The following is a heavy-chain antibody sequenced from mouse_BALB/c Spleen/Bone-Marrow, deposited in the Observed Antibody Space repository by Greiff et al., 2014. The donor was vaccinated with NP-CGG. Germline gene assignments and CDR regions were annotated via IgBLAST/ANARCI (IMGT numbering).Heavy chain of an antibody. D-gene: IGHD1-1*01. V-gene: IGHV5-4*02. CDR1: GFTFSDYY. CDR2: ISDGGSYT. CDR3: AREYGTSYDYYFDV. J-gene: IGHJ1*01. Sequence: EVQVVESGGGLVKPGGSLKLSCAASGFTFSDYYMYWVRQTPEKRLEWVATISDGGSYTYYPDSVKGQFTVSRDNAKNNLYLQMSSLKSEDTAMYYCAREYGTSYDYYFDVWGAGTTVTVSS.